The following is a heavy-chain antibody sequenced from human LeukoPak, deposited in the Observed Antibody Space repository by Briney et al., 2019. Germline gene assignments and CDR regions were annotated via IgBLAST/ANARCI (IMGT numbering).Heavy chain of an antibody. V-gene: IGHV4-39*01. CDR2: IYYSGST. J-gene: IGHJ5*02. CDR3: ARVVVAATAWFDP. D-gene: IGHD2-15*01. Sequence: PSETLSLTCTVSGGSISSSSYYWGWIRQPPGKGLEWIGSIYYSGSTYYNPSLKSRVTIFVDTSKNQFSLKLSSVTAADTAVYYCARVVVAATAWFDPWGQGTLVTVSS. CDR1: GGSISSSSYY.